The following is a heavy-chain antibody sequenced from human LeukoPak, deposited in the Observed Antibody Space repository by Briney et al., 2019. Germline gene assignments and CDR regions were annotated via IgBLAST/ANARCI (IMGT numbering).Heavy chain of an antibody. CDR1: GYTFTGYA. Sequence: ASVKVSCKASGYTFTGYAISWVRQAPGQGLEWMGWVSAYNGATNYAQNFQDRVTMTTDTSTNTAYMELRSLRSDDTAVYYCAREWSYGSGSYTFDYWGQGTLVTVSS. CDR3: AREWSYGSGSYTFDY. CDR2: VSAYNGAT. D-gene: IGHD3-10*01. V-gene: IGHV1-18*01. J-gene: IGHJ4*02.